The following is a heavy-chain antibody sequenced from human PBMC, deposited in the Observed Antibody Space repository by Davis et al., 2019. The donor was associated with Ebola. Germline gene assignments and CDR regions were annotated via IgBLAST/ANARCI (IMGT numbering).Heavy chain of an antibody. V-gene: IGHV4-59*11. Sequence: SETLSLTCTVSGGSISTHYWSWIRQPPGKGLEWIGYIYYSGSTNYNPSLKSRVTISVDTSKNQFSLKLSSVTAADTAVYYCARGGYGRSYFDYWGQGTLVTVSS. CDR2: IYYSGST. D-gene: IGHD1-1*01. J-gene: IGHJ4*02. CDR3: ARGGYGRSYFDY. CDR1: GGSISTHY.